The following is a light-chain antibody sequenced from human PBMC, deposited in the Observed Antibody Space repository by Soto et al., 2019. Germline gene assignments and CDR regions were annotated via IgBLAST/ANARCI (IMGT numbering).Light chain of an antibody. CDR1: NIGSES. Sequence: VLTQPPSVSVAPGKTARITCGGNNIGSESVHWYQQKPGQAPVLVIYYDTDRPSGIPERLSGSKSGNTATLTISRVEAGDEADYYCQVWDSSSDHVIFGGGTQLTVL. V-gene: IGLV3-21*04. CDR3: QVWDSSSDHVI. CDR2: YDT. J-gene: IGLJ2*01.